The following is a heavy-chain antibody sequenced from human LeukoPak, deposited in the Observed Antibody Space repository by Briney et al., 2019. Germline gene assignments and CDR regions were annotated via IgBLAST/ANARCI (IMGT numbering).Heavy chain of an antibody. D-gene: IGHD1-1*01. CDR3: ARGETILNWFDP. CDR1: GGTFSSYA. J-gene: IGHJ5*02. Sequence: ASVKVSCKASGGTFSSYAISWVRQAPGQGLEWMGRIIPILGIANYAQKFQGRVTITADKSTITAYMELSSLRSEDTAVYYCARGETILNWFDPWGQGTLVTVSS. V-gene: IGHV1-69*04. CDR2: IIPILGIA.